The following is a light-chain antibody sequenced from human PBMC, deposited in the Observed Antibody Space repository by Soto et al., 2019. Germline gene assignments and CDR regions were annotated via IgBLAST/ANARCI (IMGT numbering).Light chain of an antibody. CDR2: QDS. CDR3: QAWGSSHVV. CDR1: KLGDKY. V-gene: IGLV3-1*01. Sequence: SYELTQPPSVSGSPGQTASITCSGDKLGDKYACWYQQNPGQSPVLVIYQDSKRPAGVPERFSGSNSGNTATLTISGTQAMDEADYYSQAWGSSHVVFGGGTQLTVL. J-gene: IGLJ2*01.